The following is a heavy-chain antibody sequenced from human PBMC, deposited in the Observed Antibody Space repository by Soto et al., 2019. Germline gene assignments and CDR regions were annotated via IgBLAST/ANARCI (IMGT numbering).Heavy chain of an antibody. CDR3: ARGEEWFGELFKFDP. V-gene: IGHV4-59*01. J-gene: IGHJ5*02. CDR2: IYYSGST. Sequence: SETLSLTCTVSGGSISSYYWSWIRQPPGKGLEWIGYIYYSGSTNYNPSLKSRVTISVDTSKNQFSLKLSSVTAADTAVYYCARGEEWFGELFKFDPWGQGTLVTVSS. D-gene: IGHD3-10*01. CDR1: GGSISSYY.